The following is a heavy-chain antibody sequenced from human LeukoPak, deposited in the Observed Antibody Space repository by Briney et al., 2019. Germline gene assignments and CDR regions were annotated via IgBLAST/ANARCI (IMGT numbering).Heavy chain of an antibody. CDR3: AKSPTGTSVDY. Sequence: GASLRLSCAASGSTFSSYAMSWVRQAPGKGLEWVSAISGSGGSTYYADSVKGRFTISRDNSKNTLYLQMNSLRAEDTAVYYCAKSPTGTSVDYWGQGTLVTVSS. CDR1: GSTFSSYA. J-gene: IGHJ4*02. CDR2: ISGSGGST. V-gene: IGHV3-23*01. D-gene: IGHD1-14*01.